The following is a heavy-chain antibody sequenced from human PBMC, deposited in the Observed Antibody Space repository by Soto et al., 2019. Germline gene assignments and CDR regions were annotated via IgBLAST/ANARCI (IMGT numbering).Heavy chain of an antibody. CDR1: GGSISSGGYY. CDR3: ARDAVSRYYYMDV. Sequence: SQTLSLTCTVSGGSISSGGYYWSWIRQHPGKGLEWIGYIYYSGSTYYNPSLKSRVTISVDTSKNQFSLKLSSVTAADTAVYYCARDAVSRYYYMDVWGKGTTVTVSS. CDR2: IYYSGST. D-gene: IGHD3-16*01. J-gene: IGHJ6*03. V-gene: IGHV4-31*03.